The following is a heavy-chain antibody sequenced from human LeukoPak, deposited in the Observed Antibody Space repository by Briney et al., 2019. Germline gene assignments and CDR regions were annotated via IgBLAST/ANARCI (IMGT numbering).Heavy chain of an antibody. CDR3: AKVMYSGSYFQH. CDR2: ISYDGSNK. J-gene: IGHJ1*01. D-gene: IGHD1-26*01. Sequence: GRSLRLSCAASGFTFSSYGMHWVRQAPGKGLEWVAVISYDGSNKYYADSVKGRFTISRDNSKNTLYLQMNSLRAEDTAVYYCAKVMYSGSYFQHWGQGTLVTVSS. CDR1: GFTFSSYG. V-gene: IGHV3-30*18.